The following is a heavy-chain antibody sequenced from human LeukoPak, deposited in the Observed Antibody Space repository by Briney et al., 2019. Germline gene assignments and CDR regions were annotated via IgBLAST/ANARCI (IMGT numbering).Heavy chain of an antibody. V-gene: IGHV4-59*01. J-gene: IGHJ3*02. CDR3: ARVWAGQDAFDI. CDR1: GGSIKNYY. Sequence: PSETLSLTCTVSGGSIKNYYWSWIRQPPGKGLEWTGYIYYSGPTNYNPSLERRVTISVDRAKNQFSLKLRSVTAADTGIYYCARVWAGQDAFDIWGQGTMVTVSS. D-gene: IGHD6-19*01. CDR2: IYYSGPT.